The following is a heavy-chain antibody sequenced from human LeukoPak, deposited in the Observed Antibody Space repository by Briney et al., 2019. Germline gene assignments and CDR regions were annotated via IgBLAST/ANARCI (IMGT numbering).Heavy chain of an antibody. J-gene: IGHJ4*02. CDR1: GFIFSDYY. V-gene: IGHV3-23*01. D-gene: IGHD3-3*01. Sequence: GGSLRLSCAASGFIFSDYYMSWIRQAPGKGLEWVSVISGSGESTYYADSVKGRFTISRDNSKNTLYLQMNSLRAEDTAVYYCTWGGSGYYAYWGQGTQVTVSS. CDR3: TWGGSGYYAY. CDR2: ISGSGEST.